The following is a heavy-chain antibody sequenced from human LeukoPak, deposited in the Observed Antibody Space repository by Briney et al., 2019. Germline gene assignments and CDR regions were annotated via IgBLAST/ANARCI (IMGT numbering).Heavy chain of an antibody. D-gene: IGHD2-2*01. J-gene: IGHJ4*02. Sequence: AASVKVSCKASGYTFTGYYMHWVRQAPGQGLEWMGWINPNSGGTNYAQKFQGRVTMTRDTSISTAYMELSRLRSDDTAVYYCASPFVYCSSTSCPDYWGQGTLVTVSS. CDR1: GYTFTGYY. CDR3: ASPFVYCSSTSCPDY. V-gene: IGHV1-2*02. CDR2: INPNSGGT.